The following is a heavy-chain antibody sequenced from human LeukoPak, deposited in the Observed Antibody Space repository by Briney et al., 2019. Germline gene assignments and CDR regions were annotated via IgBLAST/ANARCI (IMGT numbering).Heavy chain of an antibody. CDR1: GGSISSYY. V-gene: IGHV4-59*01. Sequence: PSETLSLTCTVSGGSISSYYWSWIRQPPGKGREWIGYIYYSGSTNYNPSLKSRVTISVDTSKNQFSLKLSSVTAADTAVYYCARSGKRANYYDSSGYYYAFDYWGQGTLVTVSS. J-gene: IGHJ4*02. D-gene: IGHD3-22*01. CDR2: IYYSGST. CDR3: ARSGKRANYYDSSGYYYAFDY.